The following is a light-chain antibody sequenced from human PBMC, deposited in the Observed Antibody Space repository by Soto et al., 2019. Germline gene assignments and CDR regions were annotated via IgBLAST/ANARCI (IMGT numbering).Light chain of an antibody. Sequence: EIVMTQSPATLSVFPGERATLSCRASQSVNNNLAWYQQKPGQAPRLLIYGASSRATGIPDRFSGSGSGTDFTLTISRLEPEDFAVYYCQQYGSSPITFGQGTRLEI. V-gene: IGKV3-20*01. CDR1: QSVNNN. J-gene: IGKJ5*01. CDR3: QQYGSSPIT. CDR2: GAS.